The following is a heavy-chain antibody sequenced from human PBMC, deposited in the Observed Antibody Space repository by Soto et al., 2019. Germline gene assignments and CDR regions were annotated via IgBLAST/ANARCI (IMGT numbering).Heavy chain of an antibody. J-gene: IGHJ5*01. CDR2: VYHNGGA. Sequence: PSETLSLTCTVSGVSIHNSHSFWAWIRQPPGKGLQFIASVYHNGGAHYNSSLKSRVTISVDTANNQVSLRMRSLTAADTAFYYCGRVVEGATRHTDPDSWGQGILVTRLL. CDR1: GVSIHNSHSF. CDR3: GRVVEGATRHTDPDS. D-gene: IGHD2-21*01. V-gene: IGHV4-39*01.